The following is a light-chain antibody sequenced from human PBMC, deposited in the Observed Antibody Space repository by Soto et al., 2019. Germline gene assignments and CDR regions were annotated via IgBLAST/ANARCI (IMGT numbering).Light chain of an antibody. Sequence: EIVLTQSPGTLSLSPGERATLSCRASQSVNSNYLAWYQQKPGQGPRLLMYGASSRAPGIPDRSSGSGSGTDFTLTISRLAPEDFAVYYCQQYDNSPPTFGQGTKVEIK. V-gene: IGKV3-20*01. J-gene: IGKJ1*01. CDR2: GAS. CDR3: QQYDNSPPT. CDR1: QSVNSNY.